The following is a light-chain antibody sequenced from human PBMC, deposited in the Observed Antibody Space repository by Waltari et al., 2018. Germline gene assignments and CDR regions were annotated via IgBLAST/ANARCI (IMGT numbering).Light chain of an antibody. Sequence: DFVLTQSPDSLAVSLGERPTINCKPSQSLLYSRNNKTYLVWYQQKPGQPPKVLIYWASTRESGVPDRFSGSGSGTDFTLTISSLQAEDVAVYYCQQYYDRPRTFGQGTKVEIK. CDR2: WAS. CDR3: QQYYDRPRT. CDR1: QSLLYSRNNKTY. V-gene: IGKV4-1*01. J-gene: IGKJ1*01.